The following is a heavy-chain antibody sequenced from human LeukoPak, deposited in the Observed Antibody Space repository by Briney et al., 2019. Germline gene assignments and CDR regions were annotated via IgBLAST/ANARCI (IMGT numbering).Heavy chain of an antibody. CDR1: GYTFTSYG. CDR2: ISAYNGNT. J-gene: IGHJ4*02. Sequence: ASVKVSCKASGYTFTSYGISWVRQAPGQGLEWMGWISAYNGNTNYAQKLQGRVTMTTDTSTSTAYMELRSLRSDDTAVYYCARDPTYHGTTNPYFDYWGQGTLVTVSS. V-gene: IGHV1-18*01. D-gene: IGHD1-1*01. CDR3: ARDPTYHGTTNPYFDY.